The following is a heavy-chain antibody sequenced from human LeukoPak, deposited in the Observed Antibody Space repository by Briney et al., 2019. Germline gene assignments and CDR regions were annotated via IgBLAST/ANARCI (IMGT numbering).Heavy chain of an antibody. V-gene: IGHV4-34*01. Sequence: KPSETLSLTCAVYGGSVSGHYWSWIRQPPGKGLEWIGEINHSGSTNYNPSLKSRVTISVDTSKNQFSLKLSSVTAADTAVYYCARVDIMITFRGRMDVWGKGTTVTVSS. CDR3: ARVDIMITFRGRMDV. J-gene: IGHJ6*04. CDR1: GGSVSGHY. D-gene: IGHD3-16*01. CDR2: INHSGST.